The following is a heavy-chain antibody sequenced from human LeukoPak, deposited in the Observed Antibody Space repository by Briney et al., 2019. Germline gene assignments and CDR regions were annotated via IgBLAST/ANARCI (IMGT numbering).Heavy chain of an antibody. J-gene: IGHJ4*02. Sequence: GGSLRLSCAASGFTFSSYAMHWVRQSLGKGLEWVAVMSYDGFNKYYADSVKGRFTISRDNSKNTLYLQMNSLRAEDTAVYYCAKTKGYSYGYFFDYWGQGTLVTVSS. CDR1: GFTFSSYA. V-gene: IGHV3-30*18. CDR2: MSYDGFNK. D-gene: IGHD5-18*01. CDR3: AKTKGYSYGYFFDY.